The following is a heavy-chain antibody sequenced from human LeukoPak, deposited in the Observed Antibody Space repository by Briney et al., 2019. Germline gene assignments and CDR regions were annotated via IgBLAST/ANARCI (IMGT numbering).Heavy chain of an antibody. J-gene: IGHJ4*02. CDR1: GFTFSSYG. CDR2: ISSSSSYI. D-gene: IGHD2-2*03. V-gene: IGHV3-21*01. Sequence: GGSLRLSCAASGFTFSSYGMNWVRQAPGKGLEWVSSISSSSSYIYYADSVKGRFTISRDNAKNSLYLQMNSLRAEDTAVYYCARDRVDIVVVPAARVVEYFDYWGQGTLVTVSS. CDR3: ARDRVDIVVVPAARVVEYFDY.